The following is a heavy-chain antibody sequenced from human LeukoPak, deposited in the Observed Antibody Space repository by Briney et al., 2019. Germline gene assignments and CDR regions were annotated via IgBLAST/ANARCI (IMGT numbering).Heavy chain of an antibody. CDR3: ARLMGPYGPLDY. D-gene: IGHD2-8*01. V-gene: IGHV3-33*01. J-gene: IGHJ4*02. CDR1: GFTFSSYG. CDR2: TWYDGSNK. Sequence: GGSLRLSCAASGFTFSSYGMHWVRQAPGKGLEWVAVTWYDGSNKYYADSVKGRFTISRDNSKNTLYLQMNSLRAEDTAVYYCARLMGPYGPLDYWGQGTLVTVSS.